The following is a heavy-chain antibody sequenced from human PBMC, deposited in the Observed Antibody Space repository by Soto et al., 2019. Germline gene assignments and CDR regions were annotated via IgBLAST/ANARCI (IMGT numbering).Heavy chain of an antibody. CDR3: ATSYSGSDYHYYYGMDV. CDR2: INAGNGNT. J-gene: IGHJ6*02. V-gene: IGHV1-3*05. D-gene: IGHD5-12*01. CDR1: GYTFTSYT. Sequence: QVQLVQSGAEEKKPGASVKVSCKASGYTFTSYTIHWVRQAPGQRLEWMGWINAGNGNTEYSQKFQGRVTITRDTSASTAYMELSSLRSEDTAVYYCATSYSGSDYHYYYGMDVWGQGTTVTVSS.